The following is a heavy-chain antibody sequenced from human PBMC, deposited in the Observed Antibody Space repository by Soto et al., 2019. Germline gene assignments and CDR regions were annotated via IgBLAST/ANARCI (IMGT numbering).Heavy chain of an antibody. V-gene: IGHV3-21*01. CDR3: ARDNLAFDI. CDR1: GFTVSSNY. Sequence: PXVSLRLSCAASGFTVSSNYMSWVRQAPGKGLEWVSSISSSSSYIYYADSVKGRFTISRDNAKNSLYLQMNSLRAEDTAVYYCARDNLAFDIWGQGTMVTVSS. CDR2: ISSSSSYI. J-gene: IGHJ3*02.